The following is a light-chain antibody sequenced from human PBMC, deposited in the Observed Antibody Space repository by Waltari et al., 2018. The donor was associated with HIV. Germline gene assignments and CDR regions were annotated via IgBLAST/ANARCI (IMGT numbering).Light chain of an antibody. Sequence: QSVLTQPPSVSGAPGQRVTISCTGPSSNIGANYDVHWYRQLPGTAPQVLIYGKNNRPSGVPDRFSGSKAGTSASLAITGLQPEDESDYHCQSYDSTLSGWVFGGGTKLTVL. CDR2: GKN. CDR1: SSNIGANYD. V-gene: IGLV1-40*01. CDR3: QSYDSTLSGWV. J-gene: IGLJ3*02.